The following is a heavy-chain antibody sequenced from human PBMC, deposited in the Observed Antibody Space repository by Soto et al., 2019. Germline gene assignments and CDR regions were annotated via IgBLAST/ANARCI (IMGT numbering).Heavy chain of an antibody. Sequence: GGSLRLSCAASGFTFSSYSMNWVRQAPGKGLEWVSSISSSSSYIYYADSVKGRFTISRDNAKNSLYLQMNSLRAEDTAVYYCARDPIGMATIVAFDIWGQGTMVTVSS. V-gene: IGHV3-21*01. CDR3: ARDPIGMATIVAFDI. CDR1: GFTFSSYS. J-gene: IGHJ3*02. D-gene: IGHD5-12*01. CDR2: ISSSSSYI.